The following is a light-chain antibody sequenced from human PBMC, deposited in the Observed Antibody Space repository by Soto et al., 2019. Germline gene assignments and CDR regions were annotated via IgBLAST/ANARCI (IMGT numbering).Light chain of an antibody. CDR1: QSVSSSY. J-gene: IGKJ1*01. V-gene: IGKV3-20*01. CDR2: GAA. Sequence: EIVLTQSPGTLSLSPGERATLSCRASQSVSSSYLAWYQQKPGQAPRLLISGAANRATGIPDRFSGSGSGTDFTLTISRLEPEDFAVYYCQQYGRSPRTFGQGTKVEIK. CDR3: QQYGRSPRT.